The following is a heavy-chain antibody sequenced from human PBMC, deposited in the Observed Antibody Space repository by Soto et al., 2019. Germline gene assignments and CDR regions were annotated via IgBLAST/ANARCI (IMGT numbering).Heavy chain of an antibody. CDR2: IYWNDDK. J-gene: IGHJ4*02. Sequence: QITLKESGPTLVKPTQTLTLTCTFSGFSLSTSGVGVGWIRQPPGKALEWLALIYWNDDKRYSPSLKSRLTITKDTSKNQVVLTMTNMDPVDTATYYCAHSHSSSWYRLDKFDYWGQGTLVTVSS. CDR1: GFSLSTSGVG. V-gene: IGHV2-5*01. CDR3: AHSHSSSWYRLDKFDY. D-gene: IGHD6-13*01.